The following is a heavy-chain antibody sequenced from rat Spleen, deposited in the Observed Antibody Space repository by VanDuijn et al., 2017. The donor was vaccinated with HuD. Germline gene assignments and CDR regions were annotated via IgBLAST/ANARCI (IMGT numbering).Heavy chain of an antibody. V-gene: IGHV5-25*01. CDR1: GRTFSDYY. Sequence: EVQLVESGGGLVQPGRSLKLSCAASGRTFSDYYMAWVRQAPTKGLEWVAYISTGGTTTYYRDSVKGRFTISRDDAKSFLYLQMDSLRSEDTATYYCARHDYDGYYPDYWGQGVLVTVSS. CDR3: ARHDYDGYYPDY. D-gene: IGHD1-12*03. CDR2: ISTGGTTT. J-gene: IGHJ2*01.